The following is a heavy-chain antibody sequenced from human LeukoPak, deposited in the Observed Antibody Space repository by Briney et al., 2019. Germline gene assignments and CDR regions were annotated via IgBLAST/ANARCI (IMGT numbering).Heavy chain of an antibody. CDR2: VYRGGSA. Sequence: GGSLRLSCAASGFTFSSYAMSWVRQAPGKGLEWVSVVYRGGSAYYADSVKGRFTISRDNSKNTLYLQMNTLRGEDTAVYYCARDHGDYWGLGTLVTVSS. CDR3: ARDHGDY. CDR1: GFTFSSYA. V-gene: IGHV3-53*01. J-gene: IGHJ4*02.